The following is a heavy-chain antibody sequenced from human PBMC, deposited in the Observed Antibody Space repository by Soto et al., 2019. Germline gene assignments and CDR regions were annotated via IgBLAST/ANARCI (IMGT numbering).Heavy chain of an antibody. CDR1: GFTFSSYA. Sequence: EVQLLESGGGLVQPGGSLRLSCAASGFTFSSYAMSWVRQAPGKGLEWVSAISGSGGSTYYADSVKGRFTISRDNSKNTLYLQMNSLRAEDTAVYYCAKGNHYYDSSGYYSQVDYWGQGTLVTVSS. V-gene: IGHV3-23*01. CDR2: ISGSGGST. J-gene: IGHJ4*02. CDR3: AKGNHYYDSSGYYSQVDY. D-gene: IGHD3-22*01.